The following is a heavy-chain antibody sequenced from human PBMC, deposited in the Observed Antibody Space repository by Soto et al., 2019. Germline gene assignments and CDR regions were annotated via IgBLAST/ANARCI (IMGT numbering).Heavy chain of an antibody. D-gene: IGHD3-3*01. V-gene: IGHV1-18*01. Sequence: ASVKVSCKTSGYTFTSYGISWVRQAPGQGLEWMGWISAYNGNTNYAQKLQGRVTMTTDTSTSTAYMELRSLRSDDTAVYYCARGLPNFYDFWSGYHCRTGAYYMDVWGKGTTVTVSS. CDR2: ISAYNGNT. CDR3: ARGLPNFYDFWSGYHCRTGAYYMDV. CDR1: GYTFTSYG. J-gene: IGHJ6*03.